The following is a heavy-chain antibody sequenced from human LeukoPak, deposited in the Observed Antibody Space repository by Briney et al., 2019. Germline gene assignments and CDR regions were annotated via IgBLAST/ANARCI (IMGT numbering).Heavy chain of an antibody. CDR1: GGSISSYY. D-gene: IGHD6-19*01. CDR3: ARDRPGIAVAGDAFDI. V-gene: IGHV4-59*01. J-gene: IGHJ3*02. CDR2: IQNRGST. Sequence: PSETLSLTCTVSGGSISSYYWSWIRQPPGKGLEWIGDIQNRGSTNYNPSLKSRVTLSVDTSKNQFSLKLTSVTAADTAVYYCARDRPGIAVAGDAFDIWGQGTMVTVSS.